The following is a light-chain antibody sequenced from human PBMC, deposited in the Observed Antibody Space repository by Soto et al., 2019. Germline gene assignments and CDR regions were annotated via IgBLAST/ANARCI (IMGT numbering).Light chain of an antibody. V-gene: IGLV2-14*01. CDR1: NSDVGGYNY. J-gene: IGLJ1*01. CDR3: SSYTTSSLDV. CDR2: DVS. Sequence: QSALTQPASVSGSPGQSITISCSGTNSDVGGYNYVSWYQQHPGKAPKLMIYDVSYRPSGISNRFSGSKSDNTASLTISGLQAEDEADYYCSSYTTSSLDVFGTGTKLTVL.